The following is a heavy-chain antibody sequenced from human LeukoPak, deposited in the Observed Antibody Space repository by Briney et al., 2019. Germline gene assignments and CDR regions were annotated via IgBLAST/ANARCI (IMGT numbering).Heavy chain of an antibody. CDR1: GFTFDDYG. CDR3: AHLSIVGATDAFDI. D-gene: IGHD1-26*01. CDR2: INWNGGST. J-gene: IGHJ3*02. Sequence: GGSLRLSCAASGFTFDDYGMSWVRQAPGKGLEWVSGINWNGGSTGYADSVKGRFTISRDNAKNSLYLQMNSLRAEDTALYYCAHLSIVGATDAFDIWGQGTMVTVSS. V-gene: IGHV3-20*04.